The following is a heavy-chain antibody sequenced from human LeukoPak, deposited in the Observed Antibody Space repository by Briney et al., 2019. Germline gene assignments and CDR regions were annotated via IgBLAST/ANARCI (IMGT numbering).Heavy chain of an antibody. D-gene: IGHD5-24*01. CDR3: ARERGGYNLDY. J-gene: IGHJ4*02. Sequence: SQTLSLTCTVSGGSINSGGYYWSWIRQHPGKGLEWIGYIYYSGSTYYNPSLKSRVTISVDTSKNQFSLKLSSVTAADTAVYYCARERGGYNLDYWGQGTLVTVSS. CDR2: IYYSGST. V-gene: IGHV4-31*03. CDR1: GGSINSGGYY.